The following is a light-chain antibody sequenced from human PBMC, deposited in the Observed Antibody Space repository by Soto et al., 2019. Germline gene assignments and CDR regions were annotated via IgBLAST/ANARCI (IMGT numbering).Light chain of an antibody. CDR1: SSNIGSNY. V-gene: IGLV1-47*01. CDR3: AAWDDSLSGVV. Sequence: QPVLTQPPSASGTPGQRVTISCSGSSSNIGSNYVYWYQQLPGTAPKLLIYRNNQRPSGVPDRFSCSKSGTSASLAISGLRSEDEADYYCAAWDDSLSGVVFGGGTKLTVL. J-gene: IGLJ3*02. CDR2: RNN.